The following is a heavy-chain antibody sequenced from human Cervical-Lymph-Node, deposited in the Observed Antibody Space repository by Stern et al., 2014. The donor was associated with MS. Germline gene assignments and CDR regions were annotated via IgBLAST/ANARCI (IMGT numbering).Heavy chain of an antibody. V-gene: IGHV3-30*18. J-gene: IGHJ4*02. CDR3: AKVSGSYFGPVDY. D-gene: IGHD1-26*01. CDR2: ISHDGSSE. Sequence: MQLVESGGGVVQPGRSLRLSCVASGFSFSDYGMHWVRQAPGKGLGWVAVISHDGSSEYYADSVKGRITISRDNSKNTLYLQTNSLRAEDTAVYYCAKVSGSYFGPVDYWGQGALVTVSS. CDR1: GFSFSDYG.